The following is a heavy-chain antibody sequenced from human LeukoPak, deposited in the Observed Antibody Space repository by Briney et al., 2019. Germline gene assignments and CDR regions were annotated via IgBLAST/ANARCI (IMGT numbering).Heavy chain of an antibody. D-gene: IGHD2-2*01. V-gene: IGHV4-59*01. CDR3: ARGSSTRSPLPSY. CDR2: IYYSGST. Sequence: SEALSLTCTVSGGSISSYYWSWIRQPPGKGLEGMGYIYYSGSTNYNPSLKSRVTISVDTSKNQFSLKLSSVTAADTAVYYCARGSSTRSPLPSYWGQGTLVTVSS. J-gene: IGHJ4*02. CDR1: GGSISSYY.